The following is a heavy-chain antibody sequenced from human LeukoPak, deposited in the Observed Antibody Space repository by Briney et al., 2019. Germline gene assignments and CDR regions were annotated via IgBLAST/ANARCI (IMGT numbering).Heavy chain of an antibody. CDR2: INHSGST. D-gene: IGHD3-3*01. J-gene: IGHJ6*04. CDR3: ARNLESYYYYGMDV. CDR1: GGSFSGYY. Sequence: SETLSPTCAVYGGSFSGYYWSWIRQPPGKGLEWIGEINHSGSTNYNPSLKSRVTISVDTSKNQFSLKLSSVTAADTAVYYCARNLESYYYYGMDVWGKGTTVTVSS. V-gene: IGHV4-34*01.